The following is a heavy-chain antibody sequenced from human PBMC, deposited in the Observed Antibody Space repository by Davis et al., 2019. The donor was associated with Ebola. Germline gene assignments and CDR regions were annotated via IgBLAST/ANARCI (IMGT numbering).Heavy chain of an antibody. D-gene: IGHD3-22*01. CDR3: AKPAWTTMIVVVIPPEHY. CDR2: ISGSGGST. Sequence: GESLKISCAASGFTFSSYAMSWVRQAPGKGLEWVSAISGSGGSTYYADSVKGRFTISRDNSKNTLYLQMNSLRAEDTAVYYCAKPAWTTMIVVVIPPEHYWGQGTLVTVSS. V-gene: IGHV3-23*01. CDR1: GFTFSSYA. J-gene: IGHJ4*02.